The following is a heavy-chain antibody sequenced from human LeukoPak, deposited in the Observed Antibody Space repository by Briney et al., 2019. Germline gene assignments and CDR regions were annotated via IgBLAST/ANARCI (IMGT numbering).Heavy chain of an antibody. V-gene: IGHV3-23*01. J-gene: IGHJ4*02. CDR1: GFTFSSYD. Sequence: GGSLRLSCAVSGFTFSSYDMSWVRQAPGKGLEWVSGISGSGGSTYYADSVKGRFTISRDTSKNALYLQMNSLRVEDTAVYYCAKVGQNYDILTYYFDYWGQGTLVTVSS. CDR3: AKVGQNYDILTYYFDY. D-gene: IGHD3-9*01. CDR2: ISGSGGST.